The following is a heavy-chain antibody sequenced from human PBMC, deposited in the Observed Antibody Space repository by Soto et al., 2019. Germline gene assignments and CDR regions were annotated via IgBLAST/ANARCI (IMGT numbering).Heavy chain of an antibody. CDR3: PREPYTSSSGFDL. CDR2: IYYSGKT. D-gene: IGHD6-6*01. J-gene: IGHJ4*02. CDR1: GGSISSGDYY. V-gene: IGHV4-30-4*01. Sequence: KPSETLSLTCTVSGGSISSGDYYWSWIRQPPGKGLEWIGYIYYSGKTDYNPSLESRVTISVDTSKNQFSLKVGSVTAADTAVYYCPREPYTSSSGFDLWGQGTLVTVSS.